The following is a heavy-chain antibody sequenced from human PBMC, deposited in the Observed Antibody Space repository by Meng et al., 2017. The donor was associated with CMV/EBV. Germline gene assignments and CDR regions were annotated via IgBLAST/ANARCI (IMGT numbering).Heavy chain of an antibody. CDR2: IIPILGIA. J-gene: IGHJ5*02. V-gene: IGHV1-69*04. CDR1: GGTFSSYT. D-gene: IGHD1-1*01. CDR3: ARESHGTTGTTPVDWFDP. Sequence: SVKVSCKASGGTFSSYTISWVRQAPGQGLEWMGRIIPILGIANYAQKFQGRVTITADKSTSTAYMELSSLRSEDTAVYYCARESHGTTGTTPVDWFDPWGQGTLVTVS.